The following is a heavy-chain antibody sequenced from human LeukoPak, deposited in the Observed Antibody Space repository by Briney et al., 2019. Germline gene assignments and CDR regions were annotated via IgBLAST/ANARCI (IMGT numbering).Heavy chain of an antibody. V-gene: IGHV4-59*01. J-gene: IGHJ3*02. CDR2: IYYSGST. CDR1: VGSISSYY. Sequence: SETLSLTCTVSVGSISSYYWSWIRQPPGKGLEWIGCIYYSGSTNYNPSLKSRVTISVDTAKNQFSLKLSSVTAADTAAYYCARGLLDDYTHPAAFDIWGQGTMVTVSS. CDR3: ARGLLDDYTHPAAFDI. D-gene: IGHD5-24*01.